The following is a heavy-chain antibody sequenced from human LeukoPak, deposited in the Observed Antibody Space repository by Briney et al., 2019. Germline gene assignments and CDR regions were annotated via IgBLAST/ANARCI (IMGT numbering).Heavy chain of an antibody. CDR3: ARDRLDY. J-gene: IGHJ4*02. CDR1: GFTFSSYA. CDR2: ISYDGSNK. Sequence: PGRSLRLSCAASGFTFSSYAMHWVRQAPGKGLEWVAVISYDGSNKYYADSVKGRFTISRDNSKNTLYLQMNSLRAEDTAVYYCARDRLDYWGQGTLVTVSS. D-gene: IGHD6-6*01. V-gene: IGHV3-30*04.